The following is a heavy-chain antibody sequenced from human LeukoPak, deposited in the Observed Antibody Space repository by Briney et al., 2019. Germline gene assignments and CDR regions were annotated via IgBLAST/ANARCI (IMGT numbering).Heavy chain of an antibody. D-gene: IGHD2-15*01. V-gene: IGHV1-2*02. CDR3: AREVVAAISSWFDP. CDR1: GYTFTGYY. Sequence: ASVKVSCKASGYTFTGYYMHWVRQAPGQGLEWMGWINPNSGGTNYAQKFQGRVTMTRDTSISTAYMELSRLRSDDTAVYYCAREVVAAISSWFDPWGQGTLVTVSS. J-gene: IGHJ5*02. CDR2: INPNSGGT.